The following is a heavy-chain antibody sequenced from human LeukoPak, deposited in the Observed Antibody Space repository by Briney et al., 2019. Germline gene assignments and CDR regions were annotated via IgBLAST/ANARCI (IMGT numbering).Heavy chain of an antibody. V-gene: IGHV4-59*01. CDR1: GGSISGYY. CDR2: IYYSGST. J-gene: IGHJ5*02. D-gene: IGHD6-19*01. CDR3: ARATVAGTT. Sequence: PSQTLSLNCTVSGGSISGYYWSWIRQPPGKGLEWIGYIYYSGSTNYNPSLKSRVTISVDTSKNQFSLKLSSVTAADTAVYYCARATVAGTTWGQGTLVTVSS.